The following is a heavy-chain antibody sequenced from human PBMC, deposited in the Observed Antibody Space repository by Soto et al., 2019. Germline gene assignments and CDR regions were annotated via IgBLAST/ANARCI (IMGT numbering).Heavy chain of an antibody. CDR3: ARGNCSGDTCFFGGTH. CDR2: INSGGSRT. Sequence: EEQLAESGGVLVQPGGSLRLSCVASGFTFSDHWMHWVRQAPGKGLVWVSRINSGGSRTNYADSVKGRFTISRDNAKNTLYLEMNSLSVEDTAVYYCARGNCSGDTCFFGGTHWGRGTLVTVSS. CDR1: GFTFSDHW. V-gene: IGHV3-74*01. D-gene: IGHD2-21*02. J-gene: IGHJ4*02.